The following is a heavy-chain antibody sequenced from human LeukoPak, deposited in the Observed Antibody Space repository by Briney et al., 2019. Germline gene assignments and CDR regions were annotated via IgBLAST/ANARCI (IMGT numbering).Heavy chain of an antibody. CDR2: MNPNSGNT. D-gene: IGHD3-3*01. Sequence: ASVKVSCKASGYTFTSYDINWVRQATGQGLEWMGWMNPNSGNTGYAQKFQGRVTITRNTSISTAYMELSSLRSEDTAVYYCARVFRITIFGVVHDAFDIWGQGTMVTVSS. J-gene: IGHJ3*02. CDR3: ARVFRITIFGVVHDAFDI. V-gene: IGHV1-8*03. CDR1: GYTFTSYD.